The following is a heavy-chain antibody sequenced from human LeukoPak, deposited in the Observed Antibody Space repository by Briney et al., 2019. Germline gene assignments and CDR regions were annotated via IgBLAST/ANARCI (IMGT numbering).Heavy chain of an antibody. CDR1: GFTFSSYA. Sequence: GGSLILSCAASGFTFSSYAMSWVRQAPGKGLEWVSAISGSGGSTYYADSVKGRFTISRDNPKNTLYLQMNSLRAEDTAVYYCAKSSRREYYYDSSGYYYLYFDYWGQGTLVTVSS. J-gene: IGHJ4*02. CDR2: ISGSGGST. V-gene: IGHV3-23*01. D-gene: IGHD3-22*01. CDR3: AKSSRREYYYDSSGYYYLYFDY.